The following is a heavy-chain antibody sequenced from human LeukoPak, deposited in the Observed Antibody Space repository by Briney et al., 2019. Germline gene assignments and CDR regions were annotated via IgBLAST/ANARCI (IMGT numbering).Heavy chain of an antibody. CDR3: AKDIAYSSSWYHYYYGMDV. Sequence: GGSLRLSCAASGFTFDDYTMHWVRHAPGKGLEWVSLISWDGGSTYYADSVKGRFTISRDNSKNSLYLQMNSLRTEDTALYYCAKDIAYSSSWYHYYYGMDVWGQGTTVTVSS. CDR2: ISWDGGST. D-gene: IGHD6-13*01. CDR1: GFTFDDYT. V-gene: IGHV3-43*01. J-gene: IGHJ6*02.